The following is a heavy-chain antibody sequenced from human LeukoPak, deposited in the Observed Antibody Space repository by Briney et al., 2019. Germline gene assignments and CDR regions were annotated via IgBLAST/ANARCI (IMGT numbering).Heavy chain of an antibody. V-gene: IGHV3-23*01. CDR3: AKGKVVPATIYDY. Sequence: GAPRISCAASGFTFCSYSMSWGREAPTGGVEWVSSLRGNGDTFYADSVKGRFTLSRDDSRNTVYLQLNNLRVEDTAVYYCAKGKVVPATIYDYWGQGTLVTVSS. J-gene: IGHJ4*02. CDR2: LRGNGDT. D-gene: IGHD2-2*02. CDR1: GFTFCSYS.